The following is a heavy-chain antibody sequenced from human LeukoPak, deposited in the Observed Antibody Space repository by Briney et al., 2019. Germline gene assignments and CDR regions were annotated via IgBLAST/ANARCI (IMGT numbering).Heavy chain of an antibody. CDR3: AREVGYSYGLDY. CDR1: GYTLTEVS. Sequence: ASVKGSCKVSGYTLTEVSMHWVRQAPGKGLEWMGGFDPEDGETIYAQKFQGRVTMTEDTSTDTAYMELSSLRSEDTAVYYCAREVGYSYGLDYWGQGTLVTVSS. J-gene: IGHJ4*02. D-gene: IGHD5-18*01. CDR2: FDPEDGET. V-gene: IGHV1-24*01.